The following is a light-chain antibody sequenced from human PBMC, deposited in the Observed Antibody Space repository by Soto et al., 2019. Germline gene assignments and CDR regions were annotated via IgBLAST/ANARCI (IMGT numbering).Light chain of an antibody. J-gene: IGLJ3*02. CDR1: SRDIDAYDY. CDR3: SSFTGTTSLGV. V-gene: IGLV2-14*03. CDR2: EVD. Sequence: QSALTQPRSVSGSPGQSVAISCTGTSRDIDAYDYVSWYQQHPGKAPKLIIFEVDNRPSGISFRFSGSKSGNTASLTISGLQSGDEADYYCSSFTGTTSLGVFGGGTKLTVL.